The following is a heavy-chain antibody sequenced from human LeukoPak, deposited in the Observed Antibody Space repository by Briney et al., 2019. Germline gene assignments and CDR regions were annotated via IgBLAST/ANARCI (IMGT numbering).Heavy chain of an antibody. D-gene: IGHD3-10*01. CDR1: GGSISSYY. V-gene: IGHV4-59*12. J-gene: IGHJ5*02. Sequence: SETLSLTCTVSGGSISSYYWSWIRQPPGKGLEWIGYIYYSGSTNYNPSLKSRVTISVDTSKNQFSLKLSSVTAADTAVYYCARRDSQSGLLWFGETTGFDPWGQGTLVTVSS. CDR2: IYYSGST. CDR3: ARRDSQSGLLWFGETTGFDP.